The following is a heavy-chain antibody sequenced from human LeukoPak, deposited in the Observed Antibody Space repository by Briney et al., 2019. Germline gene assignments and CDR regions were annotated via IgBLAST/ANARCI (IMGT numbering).Heavy chain of an antibody. Sequence: SETLSLTCTVSVGSITSSGYSWGGIRNPPGKGLEWIGSIYYSGSTYYNPSLKSRVTISVDTSKNQFSLKLSSVTAADTAVYYCASSRYFDWSRFDPWGQGTLVTVSS. CDR1: VGSITSSGYS. V-gene: IGHV4-39*01. CDR2: IYYSGST. D-gene: IGHD3-9*01. CDR3: ASSRYFDWSRFDP. J-gene: IGHJ5*02.